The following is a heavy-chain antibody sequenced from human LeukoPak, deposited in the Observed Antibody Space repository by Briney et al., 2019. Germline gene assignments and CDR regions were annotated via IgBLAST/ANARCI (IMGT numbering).Heavy chain of an antibody. CDR3: ARDQEEYQLVFHAFDF. D-gene: IGHD2-2*01. V-gene: IGHV3-30-3*01. Sequence: GGSLRLSCAASGFTFSGYPIHWVRQAPGKGLEWVAVISFDGSTKYYADFVKGRFTISRDNSKNTLYLQMNSLRTEDTAVYYCARDQEEYQLVFHAFDFWGQGTMVTVSS. CDR1: GFTFSGYP. J-gene: IGHJ3*01. CDR2: ISFDGSTK.